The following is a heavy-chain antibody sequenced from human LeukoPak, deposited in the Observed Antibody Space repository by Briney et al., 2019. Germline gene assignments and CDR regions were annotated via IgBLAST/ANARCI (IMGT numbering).Heavy chain of an antibody. CDR3: ARTPSSSSWYDC. D-gene: IGHD6-13*01. Sequence: GGSLRLSCAASGYTFTSYGISWVRQAPGQGLEWMGWISAYNGNTNYAQKLQGRVTMTTDTSTSTAYMELRSLRSDDTAVYYCARTPSSSSWYDCWGQGTLVIVSS. CDR1: GYTFTSYG. CDR2: ISAYNGNT. J-gene: IGHJ5*01. V-gene: IGHV1-18*01.